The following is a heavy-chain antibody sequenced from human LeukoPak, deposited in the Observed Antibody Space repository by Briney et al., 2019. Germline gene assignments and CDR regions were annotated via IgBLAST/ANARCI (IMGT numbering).Heavy chain of an antibody. CDR1: GFPFSSYG. CDR2: ISGSGGST. J-gene: IGHJ4*02. CDR3: ARERTTIVSGTTIGAY. D-gene: IGHD2/OR15-2a*01. V-gene: IGHV3-23*01. Sequence: TGGSLRLSCTASGFPFSSYGMSWVRQAPGKGLEWVSAISGSGGSTYYADSVKGRFTISRDNSKNTLYLQMNSLRAEDTAVYYCARERTTIVSGTTIGAYWGQGTLVTVSS.